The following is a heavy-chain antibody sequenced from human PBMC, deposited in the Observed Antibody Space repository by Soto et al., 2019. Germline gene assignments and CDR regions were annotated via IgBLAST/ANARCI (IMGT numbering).Heavy chain of an antibody. CDR1: GGSISSGGSY. J-gene: IGHJ4*02. CDR2: IYYSGNT. CDR3: VRYCSTTKCPFDY. Sequence: QVQLQESGPGLVKPSQTLSLTCTVSGGSISSGGSYWGWIRRPPGKGLEWIGYIYYSGNTILNPSLRSRVTLSVDTSKNQFSLNLSSVTAADTAVYYCVRYCSTTKCPFDYWGQGTLVTVSS. D-gene: IGHD2-2*01. V-gene: IGHV4-30-4*01.